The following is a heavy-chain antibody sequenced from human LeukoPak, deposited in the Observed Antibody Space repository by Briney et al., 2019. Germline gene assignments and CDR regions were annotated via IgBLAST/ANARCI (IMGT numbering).Heavy chain of an antibody. D-gene: IGHD3-22*01. CDR3: ARGCYYERSGYCPFDY. CDR2: IYSGGGT. V-gene: IGHV3-53*01. J-gene: IGHJ4*02. Sequence: GGSLRLSCAASGFIVSNNYMNWVRQAPGKGLGWVSIIYSGGGTYYADSVKGRFTISGDNSKNTLYLQMNSLRADDTAVYYCARGCYYERSGYCPFDYWGPGTLVTVSS. CDR1: GFIVSNNY.